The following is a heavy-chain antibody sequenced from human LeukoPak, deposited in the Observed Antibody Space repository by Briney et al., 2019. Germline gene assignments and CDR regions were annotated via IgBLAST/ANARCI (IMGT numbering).Heavy chain of an antibody. CDR3: ARFALKTPPTD. J-gene: IGHJ4*02. CDR1: GFTFSSCW. Sequence: GGSLRLSCAASGFTFSSCWMHWVRRAPGKGLVWVSRINGDGSSTTYADSVKGRFTISRDNAKNSLYLQMNSLRAEDTAVYYCARFALKTPPTDWGQGTLVTVSS. CDR2: INGDGSST. V-gene: IGHV3-74*03.